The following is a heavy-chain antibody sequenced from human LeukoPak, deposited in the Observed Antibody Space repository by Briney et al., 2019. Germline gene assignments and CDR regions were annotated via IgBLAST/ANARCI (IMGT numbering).Heavy chain of an antibody. CDR1: GFTFSSYG. CDR2: ISYDGSNK. V-gene: IGHV3-30*18. J-gene: IGHJ5*02. CDR3: AKTPRNWNYPNWFDP. Sequence: GRSLRLSCAASGFTFSSYGMHWVRQAPGKGLEWVAVISYDGSNKYYADSVKGRFTISRDNSKNTLYLQMNSLRAEDTAAYYCAKTPRNWNYPNWFDPWGQGTLVTVSS. D-gene: IGHD1-7*01.